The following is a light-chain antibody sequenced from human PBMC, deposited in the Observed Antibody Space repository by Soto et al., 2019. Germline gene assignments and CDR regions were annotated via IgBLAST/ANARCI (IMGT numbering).Light chain of an antibody. CDR3: HSYDSNLKTYV. Sequence: QSVLTQPPSVSGAPGQRVTISCTGSSSNIGAGHEVHWYQHLPGTAPKVVISETPNPPSRVPDRFSGSKSGTSVTLAIDGVEAEYEADDNCHSYDSNLKTYVFGSGTKVTVL. CDR1: SSNIGAGHE. J-gene: IGLJ1*01. V-gene: IGLV1-40*01. CDR2: ETP.